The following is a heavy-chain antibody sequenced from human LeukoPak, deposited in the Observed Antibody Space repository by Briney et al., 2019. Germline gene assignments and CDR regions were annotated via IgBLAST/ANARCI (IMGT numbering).Heavy chain of an antibody. D-gene: IGHD6-19*01. Sequence: ASVKVSCKASGYTFTSYDINWVRQATGQGLEWMGWMNPNSGNTGYAQKFKGRVTMTRNTSISTAYMELSSLRSEDTAVYYCARAGIAVAGSSVVWFDPWGQGTLVTVSS. J-gene: IGHJ5*02. CDR2: MNPNSGNT. V-gene: IGHV1-8*01. CDR3: ARAGIAVAGSSVVWFDP. CDR1: GYTFTSYD.